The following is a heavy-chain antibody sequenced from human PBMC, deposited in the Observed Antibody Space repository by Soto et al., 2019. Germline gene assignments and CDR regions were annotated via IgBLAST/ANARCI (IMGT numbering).Heavy chain of an antibody. Sequence: GGSLRLSCAASGFTFSSYSMNWVRQAPGKGLEWVSYISSSSSTIYYADSVKGRFTISRDNAKNSLYLQMNSLRAEDTAVYYCARDPGYSSSWYEGWAFDIWGQGTMVTVSS. V-gene: IGHV3-48*01. CDR1: GFTFSSYS. J-gene: IGHJ3*02. CDR3: ARDPGYSSSWYEGWAFDI. CDR2: ISSSSSTI. D-gene: IGHD6-13*01.